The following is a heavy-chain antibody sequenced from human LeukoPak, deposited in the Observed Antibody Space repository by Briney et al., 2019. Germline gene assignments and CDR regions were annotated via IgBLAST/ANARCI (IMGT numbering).Heavy chain of an antibody. CDR1: GYTFTSYY. Sequence: EASVKVSCKASGYTFTSYYMHWVRQAPGQGLEWMGIINPSGGSTSYAQKFQGRVTMTRDTSTSTVYVELSSLRSEDTAVYYCARGPKRVSDYVSYFDYWGQGTLVTVSS. V-gene: IGHV1-46*01. CDR2: INPSGGST. D-gene: IGHD3-16*01. CDR3: ARGPKRVSDYVSYFDY. J-gene: IGHJ4*02.